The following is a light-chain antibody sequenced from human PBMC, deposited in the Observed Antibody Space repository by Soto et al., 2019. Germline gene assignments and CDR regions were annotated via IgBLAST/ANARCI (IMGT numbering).Light chain of an antibody. CDR1: QSITRW. CDR2: ETS. CDR3: QQAHDFPWT. V-gene: IGKV1-12*01. Sequence: DIQMTQSPSSVSASLGDRATITCLASQSITRWLAWYQQKPGGAPRLLVYETSTLQSGVSSRFSGSGSGTEFTLTITGLQPEDFATYYCQQAHDFPWTFGQGTKVDIK. J-gene: IGKJ1*01.